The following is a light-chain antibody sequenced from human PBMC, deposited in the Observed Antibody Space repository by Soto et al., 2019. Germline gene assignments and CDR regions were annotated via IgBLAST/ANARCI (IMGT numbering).Light chain of an antibody. CDR2: KAS. CDR1: QSISSW. J-gene: IGKJ1*01. CDR3: QHHNSYSEA. Sequence: DIQMTQSPSTLPASVGDRVTITCRASQSISSWLAWYQQKRGKAPKLVIYKASTLKSGVPSRFSGSGSGTEFTLTISSLQPDDFATYYCQHHNSYSEAFGQGTKVDIK. V-gene: IGKV1-5*03.